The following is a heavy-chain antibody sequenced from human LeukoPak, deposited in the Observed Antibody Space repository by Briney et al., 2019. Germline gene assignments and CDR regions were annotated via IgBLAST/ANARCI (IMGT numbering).Heavy chain of an antibody. CDR2: IYYSRST. J-gene: IGHJ4*02. CDR1: GGSISGSDYY. Sequence: SETLSLTCTLSGGSISGSDYYWGWIRQPPGKGREWIGSIYYSRSTYYNSSLKSRVTISVDTSRNQFSLKLSSVTAADTALYYCARLFRGVGYWGQGTLVTVSS. V-gene: IGHV4-39*01. D-gene: IGHD3-16*01. CDR3: ARLFRGVGY.